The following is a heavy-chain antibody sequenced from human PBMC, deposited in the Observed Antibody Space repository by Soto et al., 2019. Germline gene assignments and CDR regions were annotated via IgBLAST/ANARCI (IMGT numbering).Heavy chain of an antibody. D-gene: IGHD3-3*01. CDR2: INEGIGDT. J-gene: IGHJ4*02. CDR3: ARSSRNLDFWSGYFDY. CDR1: GYTFTDYP. Sequence: ASVKVYCKASGYTFTDYPIHWVRQAPGQRLEWMGWINEGIGDTKYSQKFQDKITFTRDTSASTAYMELSSLRSEDTAVYYCARSSRNLDFWSGYFDYWGQGTLVTVSS. V-gene: IGHV1-3*01.